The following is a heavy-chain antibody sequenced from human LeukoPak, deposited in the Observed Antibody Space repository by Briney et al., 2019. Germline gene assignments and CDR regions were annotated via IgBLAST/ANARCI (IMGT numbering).Heavy chain of an antibody. CDR1: GFTFSSYA. CDR3: AKDSGYDLGTDY. J-gene: IGHJ4*02. V-gene: IGHV3-23*01. CDR2: ISGSGGST. D-gene: IGHD5-12*01. Sequence: QAGGSLRLSCAASGFTFSSYAMSWVRQAPGKGLEWVSAISGSGGSTYYADSVKGRFTISRDNSKNTLYLQMNSLRAEDTAVYYCAKDSGYDLGTDYWGQGTLVTVSS.